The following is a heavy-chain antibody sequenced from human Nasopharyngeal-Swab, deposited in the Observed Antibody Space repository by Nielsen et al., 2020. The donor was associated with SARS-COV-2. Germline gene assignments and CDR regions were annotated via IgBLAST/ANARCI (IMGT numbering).Heavy chain of an antibody. Sequence: SLKISCAASGFTFSSYEMNWVRQAPGKGLEWVSGISWNSGSIGYADSVKGRFTISRDNAKNSLYLQMNSLRAEDTALYYCAKDTGSSGSKGDFDYWGQGTLVTVSS. CDR2: ISWNSGSI. CDR3: AKDTGSSGSKGDFDY. CDR1: GFTFSSYE. D-gene: IGHD3-10*01. J-gene: IGHJ4*02. V-gene: IGHV3-9*01.